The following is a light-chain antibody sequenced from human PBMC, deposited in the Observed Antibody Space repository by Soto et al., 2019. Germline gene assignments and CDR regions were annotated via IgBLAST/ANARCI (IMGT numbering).Light chain of an antibody. CDR1: SSNIGSHY. CDR3: SSWDNDLTAWV. CDR2: KSD. J-gene: IGLJ3*02. V-gene: IGLV1-47*01. Sequence: QPVLTQPPSVSGTPGQRVTLFCSGRSSNIGSHYVYWYQQLPGRAPKNLIFKSDQRPSGVPDRFSGSKSGTTASVAISGLRSEDGGSYYCSSWDNDLTAWVFGGGTKVTVL.